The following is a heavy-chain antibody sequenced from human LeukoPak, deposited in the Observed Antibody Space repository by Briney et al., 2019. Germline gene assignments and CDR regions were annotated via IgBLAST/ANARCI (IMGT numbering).Heavy chain of an antibody. CDR1: GFTFSSYA. CDR2: ISVSGGST. V-gene: IGHV3-23*01. J-gene: IGHJ4*02. Sequence: GASLRLSCAASGFTFSSYAMSWVRQAPGKGLEWVSAISVSGGSTWSADSVKGRFTISRDNSKNTLYLQMNSLRAEDTALYYCAKGSSGYYYGYVDYWGQGTLVTVSS. D-gene: IGHD3-22*01. CDR3: AKGSSGYYYGYVDY.